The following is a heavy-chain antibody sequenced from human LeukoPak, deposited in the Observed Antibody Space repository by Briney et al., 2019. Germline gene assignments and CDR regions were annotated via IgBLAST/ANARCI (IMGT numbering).Heavy chain of an antibody. V-gene: IGHV4-59*01. CDR1: GDSISSYF. CDR3: ARDGPAYTSRWYDYYYGLDV. CDR2: IYHSGST. J-gene: IGHJ6*02. D-gene: IGHD2-2*01. Sequence: SETLSLTCTVSGDSISSYFWSWIRQSPGKGLEWIGHIYHSGSTNYNPSLKSRVTISVDTSKNQFSLKLTSVTSADTAVYYCARDGPAYTSRWYDYYYGLDVWGPGTTVTVSS.